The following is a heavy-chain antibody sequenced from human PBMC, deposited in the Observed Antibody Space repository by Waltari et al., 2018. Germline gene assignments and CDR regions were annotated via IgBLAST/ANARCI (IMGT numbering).Heavy chain of an antibody. Sequence: QLQLQESGPGLVKPSETLSLTCTVSGGSISSSSYYWGWIRQPPGKGLEWIGGIYYSGSTYYNPSLKSRVTISVDTSKNQFSLKLSSVTAADTAVYYCARLVGMVRGVRPFDYWGQGTLVTVSS. D-gene: IGHD3-10*01. CDR3: ARLVGMVRGVRPFDY. J-gene: IGHJ4*02. V-gene: IGHV4-39*01. CDR1: GGSISSSSYY. CDR2: IYYSGST.